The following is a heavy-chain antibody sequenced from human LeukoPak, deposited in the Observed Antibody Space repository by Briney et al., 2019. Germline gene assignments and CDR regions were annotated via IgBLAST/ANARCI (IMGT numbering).Heavy chain of an antibody. J-gene: IGHJ6*02. CDR3: ARDGSSSWYYGYYGMDV. Sequence: SETLSLTCTVSGGFISSYYWSWIRQPPGKGLEWIGYIYYSGSTNYNPSLKSRVTISVDTSKNQFSLKLSSVTAADTAVYYCARDGSSSWYYGYYGMDVWGQGTTVTVSS. CDR1: GGFISSYY. D-gene: IGHD6-13*01. CDR2: IYYSGST. V-gene: IGHV4-59*01.